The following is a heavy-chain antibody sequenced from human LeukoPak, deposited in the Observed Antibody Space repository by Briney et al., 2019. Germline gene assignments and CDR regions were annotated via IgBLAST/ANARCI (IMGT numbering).Heavy chain of an antibody. CDR2: ISSSSSYI. CDR1: GFTVSSNY. V-gene: IGHV3-21*01. CDR3: ARFQYYYDSSGWIKYYYGMDV. D-gene: IGHD3-22*01. Sequence: SGGSLRLSCAASGFTVSSNYMSWVRQAPGKGLEWVSSISSSSSYIYYADSVKGRFTISRDNAKNSLYLQMNSLRAEDTAVYYCARFQYYYDSSGWIKYYYGMDVWGQGTTVTVSS. J-gene: IGHJ6*02.